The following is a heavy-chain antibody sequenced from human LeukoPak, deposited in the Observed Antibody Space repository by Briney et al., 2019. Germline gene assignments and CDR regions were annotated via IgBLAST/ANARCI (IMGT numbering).Heavy chain of an antibody. J-gene: IGHJ4*02. CDR1: GFTFSGYG. CDR3: AKGARSYYDSSGYSD. CDR2: ISGSGGST. D-gene: IGHD3-22*01. Sequence: GGSLRLSCAASGFTFSGYGMSWVRQAPGKGLKWVSAISGSGGSTYYADSVKGRITISRDNSKNTLYLQMNSLRAEDTAVYYCAKGARSYYDSSGYSDWGQGTLVTVSS. V-gene: IGHV3-23*01.